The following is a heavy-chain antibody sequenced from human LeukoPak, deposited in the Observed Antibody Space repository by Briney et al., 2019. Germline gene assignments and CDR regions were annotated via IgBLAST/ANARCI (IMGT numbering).Heavy chain of an antibody. V-gene: IGHV4-4*02. CDR2: IYHSGST. J-gene: IGHJ4*02. CDR3: ARAPSIAAAGTVDY. CDR1: GGSISSSNW. Sequence: SETLSLTCAVSGGSISSSNWWSWVRQPPGKGLEWIGEIYHSGSTNYNPSLKSRVTISVDKSKNQFSLKLSSVTAADTAVYYCARAPSIAAAGTVDYWGQGTLVTVSS. D-gene: IGHD6-13*01.